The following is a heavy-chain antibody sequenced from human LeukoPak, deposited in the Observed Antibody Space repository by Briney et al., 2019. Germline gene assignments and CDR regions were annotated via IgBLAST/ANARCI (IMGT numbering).Heavy chain of an antibody. Sequence: SETLSLTCTVSGGSISSYYWSWIRQPAGKGLEWIGRIYTSGSTNYNPSLKSRLTMSVDTSKNQLSLKLSSVTAADTAVYYCARASRHGSGSYYSFDFWGQGTLVTVSS. V-gene: IGHV4-4*07. CDR3: ARASRHGSGSYYSFDF. CDR1: GGSISSYY. D-gene: IGHD3-10*01. CDR2: IYTSGST. J-gene: IGHJ4*02.